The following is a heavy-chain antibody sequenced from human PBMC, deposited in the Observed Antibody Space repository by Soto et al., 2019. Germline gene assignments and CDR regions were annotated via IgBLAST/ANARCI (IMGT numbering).Heavy chain of an antibody. CDR1: GFTFSSYG. Sequence: QVQLVESGGGVVQPGRSLRLSCAASGFTFSSYGMYWVRQAPGKGLEWVAVIWYDGSNKYYADSVKGRFTISRDNSKNTLYLQMNSLRAEDTAVYYCARDAGADYDFWSGYPGANAFDIWGQGTMVTVSS. V-gene: IGHV3-33*01. CDR3: ARDAGADYDFWSGYPGANAFDI. D-gene: IGHD3-3*01. J-gene: IGHJ3*02. CDR2: IWYDGSNK.